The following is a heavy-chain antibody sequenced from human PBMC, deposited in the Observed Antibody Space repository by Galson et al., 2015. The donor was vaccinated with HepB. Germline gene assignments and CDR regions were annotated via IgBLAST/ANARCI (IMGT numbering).Heavy chain of an antibody. Sequence: SLRLSCAASGFTFSSYSMNWVRQAPGKGLEWVSPISSSSSYIYYADSVKGRFTISRDNAKNSLYLQMNSLRAEDTAVYYCARTSDDILTGYLRGQFDYWGQGTLVTVSS. J-gene: IGHJ4*02. V-gene: IGHV3-21*01. D-gene: IGHD3-9*01. CDR3: ARTSDDILTGYLRGQFDY. CDR2: ISSSSSYI. CDR1: GFTFSSYS.